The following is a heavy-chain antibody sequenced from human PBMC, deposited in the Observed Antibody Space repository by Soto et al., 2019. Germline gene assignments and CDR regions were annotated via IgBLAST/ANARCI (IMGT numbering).Heavy chain of an antibody. CDR1: GGSISSYY. CDR3: ARVNYGSGSYYPGCFDY. D-gene: IGHD3-10*01. CDR2: IYYSGST. J-gene: IGHJ4*02. Sequence: PSETLSLTCTVSGGSISSYYWSWIRQPPGKGLEWIGYIYYSGSTNYNPPLKSRVTISVDTSKNQFSLKLSSVTAADTAVYYCARVNYGSGSYYPGCFDYWGQGTLVTVSS. V-gene: IGHV4-59*01.